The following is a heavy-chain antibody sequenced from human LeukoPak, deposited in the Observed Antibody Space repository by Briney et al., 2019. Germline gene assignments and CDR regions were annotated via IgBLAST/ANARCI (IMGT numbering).Heavy chain of an antibody. CDR2: ISYDGSNK. J-gene: IGHJ3*02. CDR1: GFTFSSYG. Sequence: GGSLRLSCAVSGFTFSSYGMHWVRQAPGKGLEWAAVISYDGSNKYYADSVKGRFTISRDNSKNTLYLQMNSLKTEDTAVYYCTTDGGAFDIWGQGTMVTVSS. V-gene: IGHV3-30*03. D-gene: IGHD3-16*01. CDR3: TTDGGAFDI.